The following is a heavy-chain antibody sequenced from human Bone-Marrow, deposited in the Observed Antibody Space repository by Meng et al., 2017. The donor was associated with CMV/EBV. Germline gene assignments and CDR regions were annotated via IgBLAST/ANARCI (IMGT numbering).Heavy chain of an antibody. V-gene: IGHV4-34*01. CDR3: ARGFGVVPAAIRGWYDP. Sequence: SETLSLTCAVYGGSFSGYYWSWIRQPPGKGLEWIGEINHSGSTNYNPYLKSRVTISVDTSKNQFSLKLSSVTAADSAVYYCARGFGVVPAAIRGWYDPWGQGTLVTVSS. CDR2: INHSGST. CDR1: GGSFSGYY. D-gene: IGHD2-2*01. J-gene: IGHJ5*02.